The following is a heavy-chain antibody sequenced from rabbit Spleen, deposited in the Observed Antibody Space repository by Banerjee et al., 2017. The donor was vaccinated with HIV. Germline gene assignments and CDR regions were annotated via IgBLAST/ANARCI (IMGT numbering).Heavy chain of an antibody. D-gene: IGHD6-1*01. CDR3: ARDAGGYVYVGGLAL. J-gene: IGHJ3*01. V-gene: IGHV1S47*01. Sequence: QEQLVESGGGLVKPEGSLTLTCKASGVSFSDKDVMCWVRQAPGKGLEWIGIIYAAKGSTDYASWVNGRFTISSDNAQSTVDLKMTSLTAADTATYFCARDAGGYVYVGGLALWGQGTLVTVS. CDR2: IYAAKGST. CDR1: GVSFSDKDV.